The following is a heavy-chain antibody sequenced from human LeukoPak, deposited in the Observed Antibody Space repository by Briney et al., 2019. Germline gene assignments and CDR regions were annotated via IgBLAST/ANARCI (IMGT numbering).Heavy chain of an antibody. J-gene: IGHJ4*02. D-gene: IGHD6-19*01. CDR1: GFTFSSYG. CDR3: AKDRSTGWYAGFDY. V-gene: IGHV3-30*02. Sequence: GGSLRLSCAASGFTFSSYGMHWVRQAPGKGLEWVAVIWYDGSNKYYVDSVKGRFTISRDNSKSTLYLQMNSLRAEDTAIYYCAKDRSTGWYAGFDYWGQGTLVTVSS. CDR2: IWYDGSNK.